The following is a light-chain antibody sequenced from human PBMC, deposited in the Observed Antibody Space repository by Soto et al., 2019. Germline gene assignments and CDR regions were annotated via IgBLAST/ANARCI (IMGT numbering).Light chain of an antibody. CDR3: ATWDDSLNGRGV. V-gene: IGLV1-44*01. Sequence: QSVLTQPPSASGTPGQRVTISCSGSSSNIGSNAVNWYQQLPGTAPKLLIYNNDQRPSGVPDRFSGSKSGTSASLAISGLQSEDEADYYCATWDDSLNGRGVFGGGTKLTLL. CDR1: SSNIGSNA. J-gene: IGLJ2*01. CDR2: NND.